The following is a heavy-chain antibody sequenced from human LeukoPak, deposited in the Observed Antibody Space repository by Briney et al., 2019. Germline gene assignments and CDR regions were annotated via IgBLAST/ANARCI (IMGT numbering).Heavy chain of an antibody. CDR3: AREIEYSSSSGFDY. D-gene: IGHD6-6*01. CDR2: ISYDGSNK. CDR1: GFTFSSYA. J-gene: IGHJ4*02. Sequence: PGRSLRLSCAASGFTFSSYAMHWVRQAPGKGLEWVAVISYDGSNKYYADSVKGRFIISRDNSKNTLYLQMNSLRAEDTAVYYCAREIEYSSSSGFDYWGQGTLVTVSS. V-gene: IGHV3-30-3*01.